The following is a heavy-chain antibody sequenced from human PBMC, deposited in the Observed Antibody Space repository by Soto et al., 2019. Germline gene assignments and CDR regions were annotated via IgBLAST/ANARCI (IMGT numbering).Heavy chain of an antibody. CDR1: GVSLNSGHYY. CDR3: GKVLIGATRHTDVDS. J-gene: IGHJ4*02. CDR2: IYYDEST. V-gene: IGHV4-39*01. D-gene: IGHD2-15*01. Sequence: SETLYLTCTVSGVSLNSGHYYWSWIRQSPGKGLAWIASIYYDESTYYNPSLRSRGTISTDKPKNQFSLTLKSVTAADTAVYYCGKVLIGATRHTDVDSWGQGALVSVS.